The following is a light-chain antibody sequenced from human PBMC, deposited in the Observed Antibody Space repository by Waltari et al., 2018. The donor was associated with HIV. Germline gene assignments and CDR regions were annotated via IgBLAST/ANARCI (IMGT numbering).Light chain of an antibody. J-gene: IGLJ1*01. CDR2: ENN. Sequence: QSVLTQPPSVSAAPGQTVTISCPGSSSNFGNDYVSWYQQLPGTAPKLLIYENNKRPSGIPDRFSGSKSGTSATLGITGLQTGDEADYYCGTWDSSLSAVFGTGTRVTVL. CDR3: GTWDSSLSAV. V-gene: IGLV1-51*02. CDR1: SSNFGNDY.